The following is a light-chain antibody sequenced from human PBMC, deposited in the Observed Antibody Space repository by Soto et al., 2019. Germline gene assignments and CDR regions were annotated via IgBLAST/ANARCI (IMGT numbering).Light chain of an antibody. V-gene: IGKV3-20*01. CDR2: GAS. CDR3: QQYGSSPWT. J-gene: IGKJ1*01. CDR1: QSVSSSY. Sequence: ESVLTQSPGTLSLSPGERATLSYRASQSVSSSYLAWYQQKPGQAPRPLIYGASSRAIGIPDRFSGSGSGTDFTLTISRLEPEDFAVYYCQQYGSSPWTFGQGTKVEIK.